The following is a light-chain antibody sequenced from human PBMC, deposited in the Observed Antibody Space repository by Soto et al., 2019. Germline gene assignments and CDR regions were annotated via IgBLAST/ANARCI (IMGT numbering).Light chain of an antibody. Sequence: QSALTQPASVSGSPGQSITISCTGTSSDVGGYKYVSWYQQLPGKAPKLMIYDVSNRPSGISSRFSGSKSGNTASLTISGLQAEDEADYYCCSYTTTSTYVFGTGTKVTVL. CDR3: CSYTTTSTYV. J-gene: IGLJ1*01. CDR1: SSDVGGYKY. V-gene: IGLV2-14*03. CDR2: DVS.